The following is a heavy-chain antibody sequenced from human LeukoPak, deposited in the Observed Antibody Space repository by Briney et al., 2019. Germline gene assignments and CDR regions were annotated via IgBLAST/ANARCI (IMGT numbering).Heavy chain of an antibody. Sequence: ASVKVSCKASGGTFSSYAISWVRQAPGQGLEWMGWISAYNGNTNYAQKLQGRVTMTTDTSTSTAYMELRSLRSDDTAVYYCARDYVHQLLSYYYGMDVWGQGTTVTVSS. J-gene: IGHJ6*02. D-gene: IGHD2-2*01. CDR1: GGTFSSYA. V-gene: IGHV1-18*01. CDR2: ISAYNGNT. CDR3: ARDYVHQLLSYYYGMDV.